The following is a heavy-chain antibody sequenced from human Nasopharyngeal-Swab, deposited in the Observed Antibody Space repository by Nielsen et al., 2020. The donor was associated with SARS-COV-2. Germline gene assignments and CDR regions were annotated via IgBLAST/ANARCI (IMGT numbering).Heavy chain of an antibody. CDR3: ARDPPTEGYYYYYYGMDV. J-gene: IGHJ6*02. CDR1: GFTFSSYA. V-gene: IGHV3-23*01. CDR2: ITGNGGST. Sequence: GESLKISCAASGFTFSSYAMSWVRQAPGKGLEWVSAITGNGGSTYYADSVKGRFTISRDNSKNTLYLQMNSLRAEDTAVYYCARDPPTEGYYYYYYGMDVWGQGTTVTVSS.